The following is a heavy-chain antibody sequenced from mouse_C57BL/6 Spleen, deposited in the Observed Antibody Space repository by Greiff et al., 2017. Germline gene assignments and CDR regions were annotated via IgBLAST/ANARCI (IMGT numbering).Heavy chain of an antibody. V-gene: IGHV5-4*01. J-gene: IGHJ2*01. CDR2: ISDGGSYT. CDR3: AREGRGYFDY. Sequence: LEWVATISDGGSYTYYPDNVKGRFTISRDNAKNNLYLQMSHLKSEDTAMYYCAREGRGYFDYWGQGTTLTVSS.